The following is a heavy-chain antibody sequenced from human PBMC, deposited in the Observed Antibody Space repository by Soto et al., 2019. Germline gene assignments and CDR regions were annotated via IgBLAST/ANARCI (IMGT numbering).Heavy chain of an antibody. CDR2: IYPGDSDT. V-gene: IGHV5-51*01. J-gene: IGHJ4*02. CDR1: GYSFSSYW. CDR3: ASGFGYCSGGSCYSDY. D-gene: IGHD2-15*01. Sequence: PGGSLKISCKGSGYSFSSYWICWVRQVPVKGLEWMGIIYPGDSDTRYSPSLQGQVTISADKSISTAYLQWSSLKASDTAMYYCASGFGYCSGGSCYSDYWGQRTLVTLCS.